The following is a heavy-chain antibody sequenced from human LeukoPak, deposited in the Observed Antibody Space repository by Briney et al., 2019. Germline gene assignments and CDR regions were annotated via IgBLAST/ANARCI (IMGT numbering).Heavy chain of an antibody. D-gene: IGHD6-13*01. CDR3: ATAPSIAAGTWAS. Sequence: SVKVSCKASGGTFSSYAISWVRQAPGQGLEWMGGVIPIFGTANYAQKFQGRVTITADESTSTAYMELSSLRSEDTAVYYCATAPSIAAGTWASWGQGTLVTVSS. J-gene: IGHJ4*02. CDR2: VIPIFGTA. V-gene: IGHV1-69*13. CDR1: GGTFSSYA.